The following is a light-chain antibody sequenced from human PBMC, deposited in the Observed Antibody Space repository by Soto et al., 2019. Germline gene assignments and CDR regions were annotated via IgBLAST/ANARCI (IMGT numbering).Light chain of an antibody. CDR2: EVS. CDR1: SSDVGSYNL. Sequence: QSALTQPASVSGSPGQSITISCTGTSSDVGSYNLVSWYQQHPGKAPKLMIYEVSKRPSGVSNRFSGSKSGNTASLTISGLQAEDEADYYCCSYGGSPHVVFGGGTQLTVL. CDR3: CSYGGSPHVV. J-gene: IGLJ2*01. V-gene: IGLV2-23*02.